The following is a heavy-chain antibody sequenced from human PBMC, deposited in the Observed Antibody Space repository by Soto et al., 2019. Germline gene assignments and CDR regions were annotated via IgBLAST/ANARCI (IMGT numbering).Heavy chain of an antibody. V-gene: IGHV6-1*01. J-gene: IGHJ5*01. CDR2: TYYRSRWYN. D-gene: IGHD1-26*01. CDR3: VRLIGNSWLDF. CDR1: GDSFSSSSVT. Sequence: PSETLSLTCAISGDSFSSSSVTWNWIRQSPSRGLEWLGRTYYRSRWYNDYAESVKSRIIINPDTSKNQFSLHLNSVTPEDTAVYYCVRLIGNSWLDFWGQGTLVTVSS.